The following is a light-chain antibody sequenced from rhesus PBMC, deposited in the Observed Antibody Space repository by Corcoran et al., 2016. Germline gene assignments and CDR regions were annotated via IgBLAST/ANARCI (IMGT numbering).Light chain of an antibody. Sequence: DIQMTQSPSSLSASVGDRVTITCRASQGISNYLAWYQQKPGETLKMLIYAASGLTSGVPSRFSGGGSGTDFTLTISSLQSEDFATYYCQHYYSAPYSFGQGTKVEIK. CDR3: QHYYSAPYS. CDR1: QGISNY. J-gene: IGKJ2*01. CDR2: AAS. V-gene: IGKV1S17*01.